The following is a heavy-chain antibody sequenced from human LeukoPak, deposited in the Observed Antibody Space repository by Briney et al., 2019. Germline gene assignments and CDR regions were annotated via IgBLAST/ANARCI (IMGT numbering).Heavy chain of an antibody. Sequence: PGGSLRLSCAASGFTFSSYAMSWVRQAPGKGLDWVSAISGSGDSTYYADSVKGRFTISRDNSKNTLYLQVNSLRADDTAVYYCARDIRMASFDYWGQGTLVTVSS. D-gene: IGHD5-24*01. CDR3: ARDIRMASFDY. V-gene: IGHV3-23*01. CDR2: ISGSGDST. J-gene: IGHJ4*02. CDR1: GFTFSSYA.